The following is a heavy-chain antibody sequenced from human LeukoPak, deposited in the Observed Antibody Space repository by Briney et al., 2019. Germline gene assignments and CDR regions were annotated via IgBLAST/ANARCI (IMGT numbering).Heavy chain of an antibody. Sequence: ASVKVSCKASGYIFSNYAMHWVRQAPGQRLEWMGWINAGNGNTKYSQKFQGRVTITRDTSASTAYMELSSLRSEDTAVYYCAKDIVVVPAAIFGGMDVWGQGTTVTVSS. J-gene: IGHJ6*02. V-gene: IGHV1-3*01. CDR2: INAGNGNT. D-gene: IGHD2-2*02. CDR3: AKDIVVVPAAIFGGMDV. CDR1: GYIFSNYA.